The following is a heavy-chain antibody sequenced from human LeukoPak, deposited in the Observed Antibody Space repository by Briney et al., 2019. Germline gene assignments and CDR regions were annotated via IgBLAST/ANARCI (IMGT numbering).Heavy chain of an antibody. CDR2: IASDGSHT. V-gene: IGHV3-30-3*01. Sequence: GGSLRLSCAASGFTFSTYFMHWVRQAPGKGLEWVADIASDGSHTFYVESVEGRFTISRDNSKDTLYLQMNSLRAEDTAVYFCARERQDTILHSGAFDIWGQGTMVTVSS. J-gene: IGHJ3*02. D-gene: IGHD2-21*01. CDR3: ARERQDTILHSGAFDI. CDR1: GFTFSTYF.